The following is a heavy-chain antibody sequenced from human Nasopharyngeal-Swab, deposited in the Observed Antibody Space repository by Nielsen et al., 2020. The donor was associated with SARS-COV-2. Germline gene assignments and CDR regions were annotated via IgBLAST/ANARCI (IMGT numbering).Heavy chain of an antibody. CDR3: AKDRDSGDDSEEYYHYYGMDV. CDR1: GFTFSNFA. J-gene: IGHJ6*02. Sequence: GGSLRLSCAASGFTFSNFAMSWVRQAPGKGLEWVSVISGGSDSTYYTDSVRGRFTISRENSKNTLNLQMNNLRAEDTAIYYCAKDRDSGDDSEEYYHYYGMDVWGQGAPVTVSS. D-gene: IGHD5-12*01. V-gene: IGHV3-23*01. CDR2: ISGGSDST.